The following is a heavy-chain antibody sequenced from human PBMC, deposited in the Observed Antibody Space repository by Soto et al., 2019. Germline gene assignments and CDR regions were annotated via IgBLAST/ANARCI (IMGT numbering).Heavy chain of an antibody. Sequence: ASVKVSCKASGGTFSSYAISWVRQAPGQGLEWMGGIIPIFGTANYAQKFQGRVTITADESTSTAYMELSSLRSEDTAVYYCAKGYCRGGSCGGGYYYGMDVWGQGTTVTVSS. CDR2: IIPIFGTA. J-gene: IGHJ6*02. CDR1: GGTFSSYA. D-gene: IGHD2-15*01. V-gene: IGHV1-69*13. CDR3: AKGYCRGGSCGGGYYYGMDV.